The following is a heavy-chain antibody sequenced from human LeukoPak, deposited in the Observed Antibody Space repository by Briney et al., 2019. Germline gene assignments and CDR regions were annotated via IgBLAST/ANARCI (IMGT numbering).Heavy chain of an antibody. D-gene: IGHD5-12*01. Sequence: SETLSLTCTVSGGSISSGSYYWSWIRQPAGKGLEWIGLIYTSGSTNYNPSLKSRVTISVDTSKNQFSLKLSSVTAADTAVYYCARSGVARHYMDVWGKGTTVTVSS. CDR2: IYTSGST. V-gene: IGHV4-61*02. J-gene: IGHJ6*03. CDR3: ARSGVARHYMDV. CDR1: GGSISSGSYY.